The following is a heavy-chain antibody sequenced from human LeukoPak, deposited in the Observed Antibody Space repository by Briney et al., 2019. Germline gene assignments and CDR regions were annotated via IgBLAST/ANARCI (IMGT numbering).Heavy chain of an antibody. D-gene: IGHD6-19*01. CDR3: AGSSGCCANDY. CDR2: ISGSGSDT. Sequence: AESLKLSCAADGLTFTNYCMTWVRQAPGKGLEWVSSISGSGSDTYYADSVDGRFTICSDNFKNALYVQMVMLRAENTVIYCCAGSSGCCANDYWGQGTLVTVSS. CDR1: GLTFTNYC. V-gene: IGHV3-23*01. J-gene: IGHJ4*02.